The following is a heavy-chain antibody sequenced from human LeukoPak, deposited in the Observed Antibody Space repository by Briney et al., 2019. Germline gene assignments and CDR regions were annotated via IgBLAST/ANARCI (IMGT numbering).Heavy chain of an antibody. CDR3: ARLRHRYDRDYYPTSNEAVDI. CDR2: ISYSGST. Sequence: SETLSLTCTVSGDSMNDYYWSWIRQPPGKGLEWIGYISYSGSTDYNPSLKSRVTMSVDTSMNYFSLKVSSVTTADTAVYYCARLRHRYDRDYYPTSNEAVDIWGQGTVVTVSS. J-gene: IGHJ3*02. CDR1: GDSMNDYY. V-gene: IGHV4-59*08. D-gene: IGHD3-10*01.